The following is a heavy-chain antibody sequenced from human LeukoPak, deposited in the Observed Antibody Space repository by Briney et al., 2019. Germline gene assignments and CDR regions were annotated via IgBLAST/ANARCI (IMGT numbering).Heavy chain of an antibody. CDR2: MSYDGDKK. V-gene: IGHV3-30*19. D-gene: IGHD2-2*01. CDR3: ARGGNKRYCSSTSCQGAFDI. CDR1: GFTFSSYG. Sequence: GGSLRLSCAASGFTFSSYGMHWVRQAPGKGLEWVAVMSYDGDKKYYTDSVKGRFTISRDNSKNTLYLQMNSLRAEDTAVYYCARGGNKRYCSSTSCQGAFDIWGQGTMVTVSS. J-gene: IGHJ3*02.